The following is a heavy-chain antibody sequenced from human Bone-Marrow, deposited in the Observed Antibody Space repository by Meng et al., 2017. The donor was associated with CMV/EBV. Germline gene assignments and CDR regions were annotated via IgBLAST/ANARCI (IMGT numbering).Heavy chain of an antibody. J-gene: IGHJ4*02. Sequence: QVVLVQSGAEVEKPGGSVKVSCKASAYTFTGYYMHWVRQAPGQGREWMGWINPNSGGTNYAQKFQGRVTMTRDTSISTAYMELSRLRSDDTAVYYCARDLDYGDYASDYWGQGTLVTVSS. D-gene: IGHD4-17*01. V-gene: IGHV1-2*02. CDR2: INPNSGGT. CDR3: ARDLDYGDYASDY. CDR1: AYTFTGYY.